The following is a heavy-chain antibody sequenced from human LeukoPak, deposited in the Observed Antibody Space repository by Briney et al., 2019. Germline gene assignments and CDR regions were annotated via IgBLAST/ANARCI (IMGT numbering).Heavy chain of an antibody. CDR1: GFTFSSYS. CDR2: ISSSSSYI. Sequence: GGSLRLSCAASGFTFSSYSMNWVRQAPGKGLEWVSSISSSSSYIYYADSVKGRFTISRDNAKNSLYLQMNSLRAEDTAVYHCARDPGKRGIDYWGQGTLVTVSS. CDR3: ARDPGKRGIDY. D-gene: IGHD3-10*01. J-gene: IGHJ4*02. V-gene: IGHV3-21*01.